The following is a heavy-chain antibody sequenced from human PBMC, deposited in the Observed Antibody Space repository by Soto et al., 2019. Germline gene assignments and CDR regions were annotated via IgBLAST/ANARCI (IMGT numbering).Heavy chain of an antibody. CDR3: ARRRGVIQLVAYFDY. V-gene: IGHV3-7*01. J-gene: IGHJ4*02. Sequence: EVQLVESGGGLVQPGGSLRLSCAASGFTFSSYWMSWVRQAPGKGLEWVANIKQDGSEKYYVDSVKGRFTISRDNAKNSLYLQMNSLRAEDTAVYYCARRRGVIQLVAYFDYWGQGTLVTVSS. CDR1: GFTFSSYW. CDR2: IKQDGSEK. D-gene: IGHD6-6*01.